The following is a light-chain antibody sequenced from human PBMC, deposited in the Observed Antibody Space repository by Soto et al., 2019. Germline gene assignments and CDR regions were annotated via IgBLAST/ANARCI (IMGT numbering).Light chain of an antibody. CDR3: SSFASSNTWV. J-gene: IGLJ3*02. V-gene: IGLV2-8*01. Sequence: QSVLTQPPSASGSPGQSVTISCTGTSSDVGAYNYVSWYQQHAGKGPELVIYEVTKRPSGVPDRFSGSKSANTASLTVSGLQAEDEADYYCSSFASSNTWVFGGGTKLTVL. CDR2: EVT. CDR1: SSDVGAYNY.